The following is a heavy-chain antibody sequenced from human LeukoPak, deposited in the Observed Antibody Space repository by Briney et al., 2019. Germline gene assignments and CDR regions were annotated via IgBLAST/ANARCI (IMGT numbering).Heavy chain of an antibody. CDR1: GGSISSGGYY. V-gene: IGHV4-31*03. CDR2: IYYSGST. Sequence: KPSETLSPTCTVSGGSISSGGYYWSWIRQHPGKGLEWIGYIYYSGSTYYNPSLKSRVTISVDTSKNQFSLKLSSVTAADTAVYYCARDRAGYFDYWGQGTLVTVSS. J-gene: IGHJ4*02. D-gene: IGHD3-10*01. CDR3: ARDRAGYFDY.